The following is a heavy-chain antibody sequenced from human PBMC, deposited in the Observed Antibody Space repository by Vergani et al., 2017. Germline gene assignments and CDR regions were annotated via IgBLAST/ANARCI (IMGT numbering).Heavy chain of an antibody. Sequence: QVQLVQSGAEVKKPGASVKVSCKVSGYTLTELSMHWVRQAPGKGLEWMGGFDPEDGETIYAQKFQGRVTITADKSTSTAYMELSSLRSEDTAVYYCARDSTTGTEGAFDYWGQGTLVTVSS. CDR2: FDPEDGET. CDR3: ARDSTTGTEGAFDY. CDR1: GYTLTELS. D-gene: IGHD1-1*01. J-gene: IGHJ4*02. V-gene: IGHV1-24*01.